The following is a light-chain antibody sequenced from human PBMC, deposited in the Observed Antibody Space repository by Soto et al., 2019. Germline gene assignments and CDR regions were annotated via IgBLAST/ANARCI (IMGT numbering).Light chain of an antibody. J-gene: IGKJ2*01. Sequence: DIQMTQSPSSLSASVGDRVTITCRASQSISSYLNWYQQKPGNAPKLLIYAASSLQSGGPSRFSGSGSGTEFTLTISSRQPEDFSTDYCQQSYSTLMYTFGQGTKLEIK. V-gene: IGKV1-39*01. CDR2: AAS. CDR1: QSISSY. CDR3: QQSYSTLMYT.